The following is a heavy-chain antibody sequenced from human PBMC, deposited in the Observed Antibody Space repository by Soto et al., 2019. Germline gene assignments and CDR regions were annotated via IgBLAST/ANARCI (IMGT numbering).Heavy chain of an antibody. CDR2: IYYSGST. D-gene: IGHD1-26*01. V-gene: IGHV4-39*01. CDR1: GGSITSSSDY. J-gene: IGHJ4*02. Sequence: SETLSLTCTVSGGSITSSSDYWGWIRQPPGKGLEWIGSIYYSGSTYYNPSLKSRVTISVDTSKNQFSLKLSSVTAADTAVYYCARGLGLYYFDYWGQGTLVTVSS. CDR3: ARGLGLYYFDY.